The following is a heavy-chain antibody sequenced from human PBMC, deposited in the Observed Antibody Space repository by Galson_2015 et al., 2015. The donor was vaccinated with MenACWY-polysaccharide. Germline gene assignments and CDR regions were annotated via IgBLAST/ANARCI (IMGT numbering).Heavy chain of an antibody. CDR1: GFPFSSYW. CDR3: ARGHYGIDV. Sequence: LRLSCAASGFPFSSYWMTWVRQAPGKGLEWVANIKKDGSEKYYVDSVKGRFTISRDNSKNSLYLQMHSLRAEDTAVYSCARGHYGIDVWGQGTTVTVSS. CDR2: IKKDGSEK. J-gene: IGHJ6*02. V-gene: IGHV3-7*01.